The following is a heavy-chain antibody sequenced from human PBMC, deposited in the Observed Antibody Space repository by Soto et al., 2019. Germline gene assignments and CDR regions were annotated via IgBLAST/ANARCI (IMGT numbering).Heavy chain of an antibody. CDR2: IHYSGST. V-gene: IGHV4-59*08. J-gene: IGHJ6*02. Sequence: PSETLSLTCTVSGGSISSYFWSWIRQPPGRGLEWIGHIHYSGSTNYNPSLKSRVTISVDTSKNQVSLKLSSVTAADTAMYFCARQVSSAWHPYYSDMDVFGQGNTVTVSS. D-gene: IGHD6-25*01. CDR1: GGSISSYF. CDR3: ARQVSSAWHPYYSDMDV.